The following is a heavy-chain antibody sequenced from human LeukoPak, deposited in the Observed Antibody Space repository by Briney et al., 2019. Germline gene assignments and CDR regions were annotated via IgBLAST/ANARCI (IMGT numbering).Heavy chain of an antibody. CDR1: GGSVRDYD. Sequence: TETLSLTCTVSGGSVRDYDGSWVRQSPAKGVECIGYFYYSETRHNPFLRSRVNISGHTPKNHFSLKLSPVTAADTAVYYCARAKRITIFGVVNFDYWGQGTLVTVSS. CDR2: FYYSET. CDR3: ARAKRITIFGVVNFDY. D-gene: IGHD3-3*01. J-gene: IGHJ4*02. V-gene: IGHV4-59*08.